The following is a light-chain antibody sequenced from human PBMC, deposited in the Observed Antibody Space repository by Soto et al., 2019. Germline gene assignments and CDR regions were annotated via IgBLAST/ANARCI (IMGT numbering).Light chain of an antibody. CDR2: DVN. Sequence: QSVLTQPPSSSVSPGQSVTVSCTGTSSDVGGYNYVSWYQQHPDKAPKLMIYDVNQRPSGVPDRFSGSKSGNTASLTVSGLQAEDEADYYCSSYAGTHVVFGTGTKVTVL. V-gene: IGLV2-8*01. J-gene: IGLJ1*01. CDR1: SSDVGGYNY. CDR3: SSYAGTHVV.